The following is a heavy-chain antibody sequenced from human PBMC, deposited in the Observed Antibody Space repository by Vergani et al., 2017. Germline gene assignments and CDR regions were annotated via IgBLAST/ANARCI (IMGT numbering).Heavy chain of an antibody. Sequence: QVQLVQSGAEVKRPGASVKVSCKASGYTFTGYYLHWVRLAPGQGLEWTGWINPKNGLTKYAQRFQGRVSLTRDTSITTAFMELSSLRSDDTAMYYCTSFPTETSEYYDSTGYYHRFFEKWGQGTLVTVSS. J-gene: IGHJ4*02. D-gene: IGHD3-16*01. CDR3: TSFPTETSEYYDSTGYYHRFFEK. CDR2: INPKNGLT. CDR1: GYTFTGYY. V-gene: IGHV1-2*02.